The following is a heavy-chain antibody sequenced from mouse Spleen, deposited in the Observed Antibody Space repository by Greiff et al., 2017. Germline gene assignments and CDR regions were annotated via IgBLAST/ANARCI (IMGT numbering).Heavy chain of an antibody. J-gene: IGHJ3*01. Sequence: QVQLQQSGAELARPGASVKLSCKASGYTFPDYYINWVKQRTGQGLEWIGEIYPGSGNTYYNEKFKGKATLTADKSSNTAYMQLSSLTSEDSAVYFCAPYYGWFAYWGQGTLVTVSA. CDR2: IYPGSGNT. D-gene: IGHD1-1*01. CDR3: APYYGWFAY. CDR1: GYTFPDYY. V-gene: IGHV1-77*01.